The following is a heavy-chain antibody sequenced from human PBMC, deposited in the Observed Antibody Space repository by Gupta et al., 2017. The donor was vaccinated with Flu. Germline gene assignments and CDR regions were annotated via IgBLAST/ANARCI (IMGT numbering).Heavy chain of an antibody. V-gene: IGHV4-39*01. CDR3: ARLGDPGGDTTGWYGRIW. D-gene: IGHD6-19*01. Sequence: QLQLQESGPGLVTLSETLSLTCTVSGGSITSSSSYYWGWFRQPPGKGLESVGTLYHTGTTYYSSSLKSRVSTSVDKSKNQFSLKLTSVTAADTAVYYCARLGDPGGDTTGWYGRIWWGQGTLVTVSS. CDR2: LYHTGTT. J-gene: IGHJ4*02. CDR1: GGSITSSSSYY.